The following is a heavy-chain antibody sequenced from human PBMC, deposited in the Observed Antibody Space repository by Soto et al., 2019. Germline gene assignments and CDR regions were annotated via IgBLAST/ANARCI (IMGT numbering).Heavy chain of an antibody. CDR2: MNPSGRNT. V-gene: IGHV1-8*01. CDR1: GLAFPIDD. Sequence: QVQLVQSGAEVKKPGASLQVSCKASGLAFPIDDIIWVRQTIGQGLEFMGWMNPSGRNTGYTQKFQGRATFTWNTPTNTAYMDLSGLRSEDTAVYYCARYRTKVPVAFDVWGQGTMVTVSS. J-gene: IGHJ3*01. CDR3: ARYRTKVPVAFDV. D-gene: IGHD3-16*02.